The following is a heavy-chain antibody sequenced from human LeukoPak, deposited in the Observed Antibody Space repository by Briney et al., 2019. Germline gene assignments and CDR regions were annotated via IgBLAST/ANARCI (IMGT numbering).Heavy chain of an antibody. CDR1: GFTFSNSA. CDR2: LSGSGITT. Sequence: GGSLRLSCAASGFTFSNSAMSWVRQAPGKGLEWVSTLSGSGITTYYADSVKGRFTISRDNAKNSLYLQMNSLRAEDTAVYYCARDRGHYTENWFDPWGQGTLVTVSS. J-gene: IGHJ5*02. D-gene: IGHD2-2*02. CDR3: ARDRGHYTENWFDP. V-gene: IGHV3-23*01.